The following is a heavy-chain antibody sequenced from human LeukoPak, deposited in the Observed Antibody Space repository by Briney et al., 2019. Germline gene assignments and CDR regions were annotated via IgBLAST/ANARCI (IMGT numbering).Heavy chain of an antibody. CDR1: GFTFSSYS. V-gene: IGHV3-21*01. CDR2: ISSSSSYI. CDR3: ARDHQPYYYDSSGYLPYRY. D-gene: IGHD3-22*01. Sequence: PGGSLRLSCAASGFTFSSYSMNWVRQAPGKGLEWVSSISSSSSYIYYADSVKGRFTISRDNAKNSLYLQMNSLRAEDTAVYYCARDHQPYYYDSSGYLPYRYWGQGTLVTVSS. J-gene: IGHJ4*02.